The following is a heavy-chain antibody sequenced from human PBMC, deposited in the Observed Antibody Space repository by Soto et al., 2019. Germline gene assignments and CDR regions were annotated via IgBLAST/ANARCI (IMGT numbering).Heavy chain of an antibody. Sequence: LDLTCTATGGSLKSGSYPWSWIRQPPGKGLEWIGYVYHTGRTSYNPSLKSRVSLSMDTSKNQFSLNLDSVTAADTAVYFCARDFAYFDSWGQGTLVTVSS. J-gene: IGHJ4*02. D-gene: IGHD3-3*01. V-gene: IGHV4-61*01. CDR2: VYHTGRT. CDR3: ARDFAYFDS. CDR1: GGSLKSGSYP.